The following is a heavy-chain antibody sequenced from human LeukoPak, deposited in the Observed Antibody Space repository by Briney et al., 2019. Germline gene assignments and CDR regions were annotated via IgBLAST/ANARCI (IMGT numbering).Heavy chain of an antibody. Sequence: PGGSLRLSCAASGFTFSSYAMSWVRQAPGKGLKWVSAISGSGGSTYYADSVKGRFTISRDNSKNTLYLQMNSLRAEDTAVYYCAKDHVLAPWTPFDYWGQGTLVTVSS. D-gene: IGHD3-10*02. CDR3: AKDHVLAPWTPFDY. V-gene: IGHV3-23*01. CDR1: GFTFSSYA. J-gene: IGHJ4*02. CDR2: ISGSGGST.